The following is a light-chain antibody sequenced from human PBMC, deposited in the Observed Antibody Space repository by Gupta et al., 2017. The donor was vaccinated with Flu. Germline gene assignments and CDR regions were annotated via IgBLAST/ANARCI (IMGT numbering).Light chain of an antibody. CDR1: SSDVGGYNY. CDR3: HSDASSNSWV. CDR2: DVK. J-gene: IGLJ3*02. Sequence: GTISCTGTSSDVGGYNYVSCHQQPTATPHKLMIYDVKKRTSGAPDCFSGYKAANTASLTVSGLKEEDDADYYCHSDASSNSWVFGGGTKLTVL. V-gene: IGLV2-8*01.